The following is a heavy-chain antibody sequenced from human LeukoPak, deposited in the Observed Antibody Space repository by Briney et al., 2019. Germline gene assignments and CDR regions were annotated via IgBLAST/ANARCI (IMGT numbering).Heavy chain of an antibody. V-gene: IGHV4-59*08. J-gene: IGHJ4*02. D-gene: IGHD6-19*01. CDR3: ARQGLYGSVHYEDY. CDR2: IYYSGSTN. CDR1: GGSISSFY. Sequence: SETLSLTCAVSGGSISSFYWSWIRQPPGKGLEWIAYIYYSGSTNSGTTNYNPSLKSRVTISLDTSKNQFSLRLSSVTAADTAVYYCARQGLYGSVHYEDYWGQGTLVTVSS.